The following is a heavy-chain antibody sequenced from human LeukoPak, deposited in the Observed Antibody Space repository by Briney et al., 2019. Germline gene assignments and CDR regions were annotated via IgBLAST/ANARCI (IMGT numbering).Heavy chain of an antibody. D-gene: IGHD3-10*01. Sequence: SGGPLRLSCAASGFTLSKVWMSWVRQAPGKGLEWVGRIKSKTKTDGWTTDYAAPVKGRFTISRDDSKNTLYLQMNSLKTEDTGVYYCTTDDSGVGNDWGQGTLVTVPS. CDR1: GFTLSKVW. V-gene: IGHV3-15*01. CDR3: TTDDSGVGND. CDR2: IKSKTKTDGWTT. J-gene: IGHJ4*02.